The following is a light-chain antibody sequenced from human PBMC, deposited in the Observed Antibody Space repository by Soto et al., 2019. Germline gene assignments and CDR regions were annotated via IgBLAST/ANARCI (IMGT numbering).Light chain of an antibody. CDR3: QQSYSSPYT. CDR2: AAS. V-gene: IGKV1-39*01. J-gene: IGKJ2*01. Sequence: DIQMTQSPSSLSASVGDRVTITCRASQSISSYLNWYQQKPGKAPNLLIYAASSFQSGVPSRFSGSGSGTDFTLTISSLQPEDFATYYCQQSYSSPYTVGQGTKVDIK. CDR1: QSISSY.